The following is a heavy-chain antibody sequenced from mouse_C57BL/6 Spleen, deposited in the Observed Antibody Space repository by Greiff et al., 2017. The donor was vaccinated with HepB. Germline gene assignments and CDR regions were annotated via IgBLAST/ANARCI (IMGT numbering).Heavy chain of an antibody. Sequence: QVQLQQPGAELVKPGASVKMSCKASGYTFTSYWITWVKQRPGQGLEWIGDIYPGSGSTNYNEKFKSKATLTVDTSSSTAYMQLSSLTSEDSAVYYGARWDGYDWYFDVWGTGTTVTVSS. CDR1: GYTFTSYW. V-gene: IGHV1-55*01. CDR2: IYPGSGST. J-gene: IGHJ1*03. D-gene: IGHD2-2*01. CDR3: ARWDGYDWYFDV.